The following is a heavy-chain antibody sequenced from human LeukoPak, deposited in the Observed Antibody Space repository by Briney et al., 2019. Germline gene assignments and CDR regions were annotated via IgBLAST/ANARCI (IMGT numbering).Heavy chain of an antibody. CDR3: ARVLPITPYFDY. D-gene: IGHD1-20*01. V-gene: IGHV4-61*02. CDR1: GGSISSGSYY. CDR2: IYTSGST. Sequence: SETLSLTCTVSGGSISSGSYYWSWIRQPAGKGLEWIGRIYTSGSTKYNPSLKSRVTISVDTSKNQFSLKLSSVTAADTAVYYCARVLPITPYFDYWGQGTLVTVSS. J-gene: IGHJ4*02.